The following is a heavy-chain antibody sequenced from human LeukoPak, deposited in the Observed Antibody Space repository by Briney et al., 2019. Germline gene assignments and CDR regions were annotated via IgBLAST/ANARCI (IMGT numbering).Heavy chain of an antibody. D-gene: IGHD3-16*01. Sequence: SETLSLTCTVSGGSVSSGSYYWSWIRQPPGTGLEWIGYIYYSGSTNYNPSLKSRVTISVDTSKNQFSLKLSSVTAADTAVYYCARDPTGEYYFDYWGQGTLVTVSS. J-gene: IGHJ4*02. CDR2: IYYSGST. CDR1: GGSVSSGSYY. CDR3: ARDPTGEYYFDY. V-gene: IGHV4-61*01.